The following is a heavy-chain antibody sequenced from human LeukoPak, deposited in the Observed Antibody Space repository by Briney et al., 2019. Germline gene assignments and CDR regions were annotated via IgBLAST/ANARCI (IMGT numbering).Heavy chain of an antibody. V-gene: IGHV1-69*13. D-gene: IGHD5-12*01. J-gene: IGHJ6*02. Sequence: SVKVSCTASGGTFSSYAISWVRQAPGQGLEWMGGIIPIFGTANYAQKFQGRVTITADESTSTAYMVVSSLRSEDTAVYYCASRRVATNTPQPYYYYYNMDVWGQGTTVTVSS. CDR3: ASRRVATNTPQPYYYYYNMDV. CDR1: GGTFSSYA. CDR2: IIPIFGTA.